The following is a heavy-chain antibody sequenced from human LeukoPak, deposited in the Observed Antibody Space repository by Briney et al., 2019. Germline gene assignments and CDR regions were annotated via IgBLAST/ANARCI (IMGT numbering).Heavy chain of an antibody. V-gene: IGHV1-2*02. CDR2: INPKNGDT. Sequence: ASVKVSCKTSGYPFSDYYIHWIRQASGQGLESMGWINPKNGDTKYAQRSQGRLTITMDTSIDTVYMELRSLRYDDTAVYYCARLSALWGQGTLVTVST. CDR1: GYPFSDYY. J-gene: IGHJ4*02. CDR3: ARLSAL.